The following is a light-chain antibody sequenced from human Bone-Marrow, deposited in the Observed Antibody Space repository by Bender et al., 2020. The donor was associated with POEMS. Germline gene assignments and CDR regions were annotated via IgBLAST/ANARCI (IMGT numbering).Light chain of an antibody. V-gene: IGLV2-14*01. CDR2: EVS. Sequence: QSALTQPASVSGSPGQSITISCTGTSRDVGNYALVSWYQQHPVKAPKLMIYEVSYRPSGISDRFSGSRSGNTASLTISGLQAEDEADYYCTSYADSSTLIVGGGTKVTVL. CDR3: TSYADSSTLI. CDR1: SRDVGNYAL. J-gene: IGLJ2*01.